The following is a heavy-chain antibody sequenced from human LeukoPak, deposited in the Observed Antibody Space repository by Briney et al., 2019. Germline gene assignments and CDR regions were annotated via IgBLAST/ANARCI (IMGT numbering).Heavy chain of an antibody. CDR1: GGTFSSYA. V-gene: IGHV1-69*01. J-gene: IGHJ3*02. D-gene: IGHD2-2*01. CDR3: ARDRYCSSTSCLGRAFDI. Sequence: SVKVSCKASGGTFSSYAISWVRQAPGQGLEWMGGIIPIFGTANYAQKFQGRVTITADESTSTAYMELSSLRSEDTAVYYCARDRYCSSTSCLGRAFDIWGQGTMVTVSP. CDR2: IIPIFGTA.